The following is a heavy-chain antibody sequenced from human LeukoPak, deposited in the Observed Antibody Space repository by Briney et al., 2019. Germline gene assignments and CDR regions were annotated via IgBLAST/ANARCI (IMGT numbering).Heavy chain of an antibody. J-gene: IGHJ6*02. CDR3: ARDPPSTMIGGYYYGMDV. D-gene: IGHD3-22*01. Sequence: GRSLRLSCAASGFTFSSYGMHWVRQAPGKGLEWVAVIWYDGSNKYYADSVKGRFTISRDNSKNTLYLQMNSLRAEDTAVYYCARDPPSTMIGGYYYGMDVWGQGTTVTVSS. CDR2: IWYDGSNK. CDR1: GFTFSSYG. V-gene: IGHV3-33*01.